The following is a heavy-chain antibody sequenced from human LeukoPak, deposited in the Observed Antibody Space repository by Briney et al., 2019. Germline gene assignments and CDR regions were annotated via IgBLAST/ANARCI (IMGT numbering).Heavy chain of an antibody. Sequence: SGPTLVKPTQTLTLTCTFSGFSLSTSGVGVGWIRQPPGKALEWLALIYWDDDKRYSPSLKSRLTITKDTSKNQVVLTMTNMDPVDTATYYCAHTESSIPNYYYYYMDVWGKGTTVTVSS. V-gene: IGHV2-5*02. CDR1: GFSLSTSGVG. J-gene: IGHJ6*03. CDR3: AHTESSIPNYYYYYMDV. CDR2: IYWDDDK.